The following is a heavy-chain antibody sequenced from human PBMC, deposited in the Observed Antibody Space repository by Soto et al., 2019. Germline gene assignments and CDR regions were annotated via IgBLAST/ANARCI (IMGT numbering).Heavy chain of an antibody. V-gene: IGHV1-8*01. CDR1: GYTFTSYN. CDR2: TNPNSGKV. CDR3: ARGLRGDSGWY. J-gene: IGHJ2*01. Sequence: QVHLVQSGAEVKKPGASVRVSCKASGYTFTSYNINWVRQASGQGLEWMGWTNPNSGKVGYAQKFQGRVTVTSDPPTNRPYMALTSSTYADTAVYYCARGLRGDSGWY. D-gene: IGHD6-19*01.